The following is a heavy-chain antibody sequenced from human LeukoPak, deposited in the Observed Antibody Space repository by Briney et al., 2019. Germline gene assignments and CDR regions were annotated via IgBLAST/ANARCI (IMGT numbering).Heavy chain of an antibody. J-gene: IGHJ4*02. Sequence: GGSLRLSCAASGFTVSSNYMGWVRHAPGKGLEWVSSISSSSSYIYYADSVKGGFTISRDNAKNSLYLQMNSLRAEDTAVCYWAKVGATASFDDWGQGTLVTVSS. D-gene: IGHD1-26*01. CDR3: AKVGATASFDD. CDR2: ISSSSSYI. CDR1: GFTVSSNY. V-gene: IGHV3-21*01.